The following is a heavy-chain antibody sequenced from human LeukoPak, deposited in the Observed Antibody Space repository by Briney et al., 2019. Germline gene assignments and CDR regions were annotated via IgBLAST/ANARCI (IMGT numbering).Heavy chain of an antibody. V-gene: IGHV3-48*03. CDR3: ARHTYYDILTGYYRWYFDL. CDR1: GFTFSTYE. CDR2: ISSSGPTI. D-gene: IGHD3-9*01. J-gene: IGHJ2*01. Sequence: PGGSLRLSCAASGFTFSTYEMNWVCQAPGKGLEWLSYISSSGPTIYYADSVKGRFTISRDNAKNSLYLQMNSLRAEDTAVYYFARHTYYDILTGYYRWYFDLWGRGTLVTVSS.